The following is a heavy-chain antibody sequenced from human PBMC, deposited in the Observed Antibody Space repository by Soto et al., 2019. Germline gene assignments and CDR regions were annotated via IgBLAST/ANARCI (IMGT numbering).Heavy chain of an antibody. CDR2: INHSGST. J-gene: IGHJ5*02. V-gene: IGHV4-34*01. CDR3: ARGNGTLYYDFWSGYYRGYNWFDP. CDR1: GGSFSGYY. D-gene: IGHD3-3*01. Sequence: SETLSLTCAVYGGSFSGYYWSWIRQPPGKGLEWIGEINHSGSTNYNPSLKSRVTISVDTSKNQFSLKLSSVTAADTAVYYCARGNGTLYYDFWSGYYRGYNWFDPWGRGTLVTVSS.